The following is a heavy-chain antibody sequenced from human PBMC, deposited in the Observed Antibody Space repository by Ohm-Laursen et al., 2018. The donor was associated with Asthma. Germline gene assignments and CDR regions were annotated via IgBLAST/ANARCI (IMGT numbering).Heavy chain of an antibody. CDR3: AKEGPTGYYFDY. V-gene: IGHV3-30-3*02. CDR1: GLPFSNFW. CDR2: SGTYFDGGLK. Sequence: SLRLSCSAPGLPFSNFWMSWARQAPGKGLEWVAVSGTYFDGGLKYYADSVNGRFTVSRDDSKNTLYLQMNSLRAEDTAVYYCAKEGPTGYYFDYWGQGTLVTVSS. J-gene: IGHJ4*02. D-gene: IGHD4-17*01.